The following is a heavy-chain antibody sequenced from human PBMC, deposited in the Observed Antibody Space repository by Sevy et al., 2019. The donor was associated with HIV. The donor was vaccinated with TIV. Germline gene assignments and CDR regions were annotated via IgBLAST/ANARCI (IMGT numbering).Heavy chain of an antibody. CDR3: STDHIILLLGTNGMDV. V-gene: IGHV3-15*01. CDR2: IQSKADGGTI. D-gene: IGHD2-8*02. Sequence: GGSLRLSCAASGFTFSYAWMNWVRQAPGKGLEWVGRIQSKADGGTIDYSAPVKGRFTISRDDSQNTLYQQMNSLKTEDTAVYYCSTDHIILLLGTNGMDVWGQGTTVTVSS. J-gene: IGHJ6*02. CDR1: GFTFSYAW.